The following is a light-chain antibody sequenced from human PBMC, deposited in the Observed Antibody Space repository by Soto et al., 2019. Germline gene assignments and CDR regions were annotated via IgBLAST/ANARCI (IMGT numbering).Light chain of an antibody. V-gene: IGKV1-17*01. CDR1: QGIRND. J-gene: IGKJ1*01. Sequence: DIQMTQSPSSLCASLGDIVTIACRASQGIRNDLGWYQQKPGKAPKRLIYKASSLESGVPSRFSGSGSGTEFTLTITTLQPDDFATYFCQHYRRNTWSFGPGTKVDIK. CDR3: QHYRRNTWS. CDR2: KAS.